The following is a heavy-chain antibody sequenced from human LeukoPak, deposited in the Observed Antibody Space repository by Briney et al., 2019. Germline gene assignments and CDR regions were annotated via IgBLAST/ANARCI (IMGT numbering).Heavy chain of an antibody. CDR2: ISYDENDK. D-gene: IGHD3-22*01. CDR3: AKGPDRSGLYSLDY. Sequence: SGGSLRLSCAASKFTFAAYDMHWVRQAPGKGLEWVAVISYDENDKYYADSVKGRFTISRDNAKNTLYLQMNSLGSEDTAVYYCAKGPDRSGLYSLDYWGQGTLVTVSS. V-gene: IGHV3-30*18. CDR1: KFTFAAYD. J-gene: IGHJ4*02.